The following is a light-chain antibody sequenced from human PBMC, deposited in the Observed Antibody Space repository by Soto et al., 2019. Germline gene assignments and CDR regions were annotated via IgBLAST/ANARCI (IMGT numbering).Light chain of an antibody. CDR1: QSINSY. V-gene: IGKV1-39*01. J-gene: IGKJ1*01. Sequence: DIQMTQSPSSLSASVGDRVTITCRASQSINSYLNWYQQKPGEAPKLLIYAASSLQSGVPSRFSGSGSGTDFTLTISSLQPEDVATYYCQQSYNTPRATFGQGTKVEIK. CDR2: AAS. CDR3: QQSYNTPRAT.